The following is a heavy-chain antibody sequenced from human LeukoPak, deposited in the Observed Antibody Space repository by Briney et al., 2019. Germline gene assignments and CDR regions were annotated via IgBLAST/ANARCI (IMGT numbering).Heavy chain of an antibody. Sequence: GGSLRLSCGASGFTNYMNWVRQAPERGLEWVSTIYSSGDTYYTDSVRGRFTISRDKTKNMLFLQMNSLRVEDTAIYYCARELLGPDMAAWGLGTLVTVSS. CDR3: ARELLGPDMAA. J-gene: IGHJ5*02. V-gene: IGHV3-53*01. D-gene: IGHD3-16*01. CDR1: GFTNY. CDR2: IYSSGDT.